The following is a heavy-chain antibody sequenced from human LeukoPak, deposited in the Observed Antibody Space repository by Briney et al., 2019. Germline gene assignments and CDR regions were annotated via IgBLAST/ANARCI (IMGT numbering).Heavy chain of an antibody. Sequence: SETLSLTCTVSGGSISSYYWSWIRQPPGKGLEWIGCIYCSGSTNYNPSLKSRLTISVGTSKNQFSLKLSSVTAADTAVYYCARWGYSILKPARRFDYWGQGTLVTVSS. CDR3: ARWGYSILKPARRFDY. J-gene: IGHJ4*02. V-gene: IGHV4-59*12. D-gene: IGHD6-13*01. CDR1: GGSISSYY. CDR2: IYCSGST.